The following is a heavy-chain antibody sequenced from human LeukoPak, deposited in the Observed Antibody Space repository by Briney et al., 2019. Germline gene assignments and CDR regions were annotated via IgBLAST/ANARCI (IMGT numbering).Heavy chain of an antibody. CDR3: TRPYCTNGVCYTYFDY. V-gene: IGHV3-33*01. D-gene: IGHD2-8*01. CDR2: IWYDGSNK. CDR1: GFTFSSYG. Sequence: GGSLRLSCAASGFTFSSYGMHWVRQAPGKGLEWVAVIWYDGSNKYYADSVKGRFTISRDNSKNTLYLQMNSLRAEDTAVYYCTRPYCTNGVCYTYFDYWGQGTLVTVSS. J-gene: IGHJ4*02.